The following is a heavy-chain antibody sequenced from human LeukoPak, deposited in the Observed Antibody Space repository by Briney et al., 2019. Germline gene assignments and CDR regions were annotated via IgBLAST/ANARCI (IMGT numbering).Heavy chain of an antibody. J-gene: IGHJ4*02. Sequence: SETLSLTCTVSGGSISSYYWSWIRQPPGKGLEWIGYIYYSGSTNYNPSLKSRVTISVDTSKNQFSLKLSSVTAADTAVYYCARASSSWYAASGFDYWGQGTLVTVSS. D-gene: IGHD6-13*01. V-gene: IGHV4-59*01. CDR2: IYYSGST. CDR3: ARASSSWYAASGFDY. CDR1: GGSISSYY.